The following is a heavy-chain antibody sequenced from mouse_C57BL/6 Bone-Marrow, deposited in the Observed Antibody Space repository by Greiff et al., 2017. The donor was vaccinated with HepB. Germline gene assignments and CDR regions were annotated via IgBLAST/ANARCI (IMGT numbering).Heavy chain of an antibody. CDR2: INYDGSST. CDR3: AMIYYDLYYAMDY. J-gene: IGHJ4*01. V-gene: IGHV5-16*01. Sequence: EVKLVESEGGLVQPGSSMKLSCTASGFTFSDYYMAWVRQVPEKGLEWVANINYDGSSTYYLDSLKSRFIISRDNAKNILYLQMSSLKSEDTATYYCAMIYYDLYYAMDYWGQGTSVTVSS. CDR1: GFTFSDYY. D-gene: IGHD2-4*01.